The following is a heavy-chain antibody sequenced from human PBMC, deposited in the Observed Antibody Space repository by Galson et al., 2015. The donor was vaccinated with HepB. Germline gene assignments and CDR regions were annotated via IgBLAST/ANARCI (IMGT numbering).Heavy chain of an antibody. CDR1: GYTFTTYY. Sequence: SVKVSCKASGYTFTTYYFHWVRQAPGQGLEWMGIINPSDGSTTYAQKFQGRVTMTRDTSTSTVHMELSSLRSEDTAVYYCARDPSIYDFWSGYSGHYFEYWGQGTLVTVSS. CDR2: INPSDGST. J-gene: IGHJ4*02. V-gene: IGHV1-46*01. CDR3: ARDPSIYDFWSGYSGHYFEY. D-gene: IGHD3-3*01.